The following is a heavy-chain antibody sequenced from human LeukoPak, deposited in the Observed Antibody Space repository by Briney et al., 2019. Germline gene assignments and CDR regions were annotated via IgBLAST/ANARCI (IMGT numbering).Heavy chain of an antibody. D-gene: IGHD3-3*01. CDR2: ISGSGGST. CDR3: ARDPAYYDFWRNYYYYGMDV. Sequence: GGSLRLSCAASGFTFSSYAMSWVRQAPGKGLEWVSAISGSGGSTYYADSVKGRFTISRDNSKNTLYLQMNSLRDEDTAVYYCARDPAYYDFWRNYYYYGMDVWGQGTTVTVSS. CDR1: GFTFSSYA. V-gene: IGHV3-23*01. J-gene: IGHJ6*02.